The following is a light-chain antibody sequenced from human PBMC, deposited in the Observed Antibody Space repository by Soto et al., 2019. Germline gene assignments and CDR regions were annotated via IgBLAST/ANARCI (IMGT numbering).Light chain of an antibody. Sequence: AIQMTQSPSSLSASVGDRVTITCRASQGIRNDLGWYQQKPGKAPKLLIYAASSLQSGVPSRFSGSGSGTDFTLIISSMQPADFATYYCLQEYYYPLTFGGGTKVEIK. J-gene: IGKJ4*01. CDR3: LQEYYYPLT. V-gene: IGKV1-6*01. CDR2: AAS. CDR1: QGIRND.